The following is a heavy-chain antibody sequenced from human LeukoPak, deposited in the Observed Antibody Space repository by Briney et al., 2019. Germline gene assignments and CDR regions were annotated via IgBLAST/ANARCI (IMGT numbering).Heavy chain of an antibody. J-gene: IGHJ4*02. V-gene: IGHV4-34*01. CDR2: INHSGST. CDR1: GGSFSGYY. CDR3: ARGLGSSGWYGDYFDY. Sequence: SETLSLTCAVYGGSFSGYYWSWIRQPPGKGLEWIGEINHSGSTNYNPSLKSRVTTSVDTSKNQFSLKLSSVTAADTAVYYCARGLGSSGWYGDYFDYWGQGTLVTVSS. D-gene: IGHD6-19*01.